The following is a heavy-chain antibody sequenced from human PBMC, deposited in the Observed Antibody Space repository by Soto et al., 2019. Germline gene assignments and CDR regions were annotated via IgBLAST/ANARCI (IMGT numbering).Heavy chain of an antibody. CDR1: GFTFNNFW. J-gene: IGHJ1*01. D-gene: IGHD3-16*01. Sequence: VWSLRLSCGASGFTFNNFWFHWVRQVPGKGLVWVARINTDGSTLSYADSAKGRFTISRDNAKDTLYLQINSLGPEDPGVYYCARQDGLGDTSYWGQGTVGSVSA. V-gene: IGHV3-74*01. CDR2: INTDGSTL. CDR3: ARQDGLGDTSY.